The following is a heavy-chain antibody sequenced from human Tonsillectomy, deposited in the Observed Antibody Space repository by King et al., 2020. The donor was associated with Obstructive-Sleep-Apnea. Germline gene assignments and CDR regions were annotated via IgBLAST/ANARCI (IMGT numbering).Heavy chain of an antibody. Sequence: VQLQESGPGLVKPSETLSLTCTVSGYSISSGYYWGWIRQPPGKGLEWIGGIYHSGSTYYNPSLKGRVTISVDTSKNQFSLKLSSVTAADTAVYYCARDLSGYDDELFDYWGQGTLVTVSS. CDR2: IYHSGST. V-gene: IGHV4-38-2*02. CDR3: ARDLSGYDDELFDY. J-gene: IGHJ4*02. D-gene: IGHD5-12*01. CDR1: GYSISSGYY.